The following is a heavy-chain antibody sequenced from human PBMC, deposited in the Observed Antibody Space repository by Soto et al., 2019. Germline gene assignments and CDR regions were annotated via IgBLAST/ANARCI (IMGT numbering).Heavy chain of an antibody. CDR3: ARPGTRRAFDI. J-gene: IGHJ3*02. D-gene: IGHD6-13*01. CDR1: GASISSYY. Sequence: PSATLSLTCTVTGASISSYYWSWIRQPPGKGLEWIGYIYYSGSTNYNPSLKSRVTISVDTSKNQFSLKLSSVTAADTAVYYCARPGTRRAFDIWGQGTMVT. CDR2: IYYSGST. V-gene: IGHV4-59*08.